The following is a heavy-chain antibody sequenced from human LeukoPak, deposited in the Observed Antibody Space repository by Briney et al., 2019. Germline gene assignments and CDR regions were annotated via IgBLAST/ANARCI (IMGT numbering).Heavy chain of an antibody. CDR2: IYSGGST. V-gene: IGHV3-53*01. CDR1: GFTVSSNY. Sequence: PGWSLRLSCAASGFTVSSNYMSWVRQAPGKGLEWVSVIYSGGSTYYADSVKGRFTISRDNSKNTLYLQMNSLRAEDTAVYYCTYGYSATVDYWGQGTLVTVSS. D-gene: IGHD5-18*01. CDR3: TYGYSATVDY. J-gene: IGHJ4*02.